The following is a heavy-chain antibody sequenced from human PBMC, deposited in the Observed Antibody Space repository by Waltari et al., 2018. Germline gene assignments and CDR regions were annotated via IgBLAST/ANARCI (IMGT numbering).Heavy chain of an antibody. D-gene: IGHD1-26*01. Sequence: QVQLVQSGAEVKKPGASVKVSCKASGYTFTSYAMHWVRQAPGQRLEWMGWINAGNGNTKYPQKFQGRVTSTRETSASTAYMELSSLRSEDTAVYYCARVRWELLNYFDYWGQGTLVTVSS. V-gene: IGHV1-3*01. J-gene: IGHJ4*02. CDR1: GYTFTSYA. CDR3: ARVRWELLNYFDY. CDR2: INAGNGNT.